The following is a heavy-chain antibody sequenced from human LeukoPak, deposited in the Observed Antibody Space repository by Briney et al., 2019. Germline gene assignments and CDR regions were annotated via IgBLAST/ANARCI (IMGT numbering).Heavy chain of an antibody. V-gene: IGHV5-51*01. CDR3: ARHRGSMYYYDSSGWYFDY. CDR2: IYPGDSDT. J-gene: IGHJ4*02. CDR1: GSTFTSYW. D-gene: IGHD3-22*01. Sequence: ESLKTSCMGSGSTFTSYWIDWVRQMPGKGVEWMGIIYPGDSDTRYSPSFQGQVTISADKSISTAYLQWSSLKASDTAMYYCARHRGSMYYYDSSGWYFDYWGQGTLVTVSS.